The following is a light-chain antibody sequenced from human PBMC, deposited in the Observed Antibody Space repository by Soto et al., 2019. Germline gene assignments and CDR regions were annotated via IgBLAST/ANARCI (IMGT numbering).Light chain of an antibody. Sequence: EIVMTQSPATLSVSPGERATLSCRASQSISSDVAWYQQKPGQAPRLLIYGASTRATGLPARFSGSGSGTEFTLTISNLQSEDFAVYHCQQYDKWPRTFGQGTKVDI. J-gene: IGKJ1*01. CDR2: GAS. CDR1: QSISSD. CDR3: QQYDKWPRT. V-gene: IGKV3-15*01.